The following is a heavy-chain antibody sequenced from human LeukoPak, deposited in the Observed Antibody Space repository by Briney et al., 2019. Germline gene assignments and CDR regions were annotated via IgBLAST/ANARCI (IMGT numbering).Heavy chain of an antibody. D-gene: IGHD3-3*01. CDR2: ISAYNGNT. CDR1: GYTFTSYG. J-gene: IGHJ6*02. V-gene: IGHV1-18*01. CDR3: ARDQRPRDFWSGYWFRDYYYGMDV. Sequence: ASVKVSCMASGYTFTSYGISWVRQAPGQGLEWMGWISAYNGNTNYAQKLQGRVTMTTDTSTSTAYIELRSLRSDDTAVYYCARDQRPRDFWSGYWFRDYYYGMDVWGQGTTVTVSS.